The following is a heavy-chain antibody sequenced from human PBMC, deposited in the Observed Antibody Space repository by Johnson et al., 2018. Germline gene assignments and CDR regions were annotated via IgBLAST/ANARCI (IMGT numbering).Heavy chain of an antibody. CDR2: ISYDGSNK. CDR3: ARDNLYDYDSSAYNPRVD. J-gene: IGHJ1*01. V-gene: IGHV3-30*03. Sequence: VQLVESGGGLVQPGGSXRLSCAASGFTFNSYGMHWVRQAPGKGLEGVAVISYDGSNKYYADSGKGRFTIARANSKNPMYLQMTSLRAEDTAWYYCARDNLYDYDSSAYNPRVDWGQGTLVTVSS. D-gene: IGHD3-22*01. CDR1: GFTFNSYG.